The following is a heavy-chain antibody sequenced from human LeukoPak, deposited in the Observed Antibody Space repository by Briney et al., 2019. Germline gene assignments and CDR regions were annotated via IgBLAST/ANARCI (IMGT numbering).Heavy chain of an antibody. V-gene: IGHV1-18*01. CDR1: GYTLTSYG. D-gene: IGHD3-22*01. Sequence: ASVKLSCKASGYTLTSYGMSWVRQAPGQGLEWLGWISAYNGNTNYAQKLQGRITMTTDTSTSTAYMDLRSLRSDDTAVYYCARDYYDSSGYLRDYWGQGTLVTVSS. CDR2: ISAYNGNT. J-gene: IGHJ4*02. CDR3: ARDYYDSSGYLRDY.